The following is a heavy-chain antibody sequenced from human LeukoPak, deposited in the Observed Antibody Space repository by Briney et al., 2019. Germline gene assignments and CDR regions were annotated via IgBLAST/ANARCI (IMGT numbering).Heavy chain of an antibody. Sequence: PSETLSLTCTVSGGSISSYYWSWIRQPPGKGLEWIGYIYYSGSTNYNPSLKSRVTISVDTSKNQFSLELSSVTAADTAVYYCARAQRGIQLWLLWFDPWGQGTLVTVSS. CDR3: ARAQRGIQLWLLWFDP. D-gene: IGHD5-18*01. CDR2: IYYSGST. CDR1: GGSISSYY. J-gene: IGHJ5*02. V-gene: IGHV4-59*01.